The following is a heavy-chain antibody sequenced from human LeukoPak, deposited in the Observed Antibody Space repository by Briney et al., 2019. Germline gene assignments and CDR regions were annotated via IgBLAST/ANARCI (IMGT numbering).Heavy chain of an antibody. D-gene: IGHD6-13*01. CDR3: ASQYSSSWYPFDY. CDR2: IYYSGST. CDR1: GGSISSYY. J-gene: IGHJ4*02. Sequence: PSETLSLTCTVSGGSISSYYWSWIRQPPGKGLEWIGYIYYSGSTNYNPSLKSRVTISVDTSKNQFSPKLSSVTAADTAVYYCASQYSSSWYPFDYWGQGTLVTVSS. V-gene: IGHV4-59*08.